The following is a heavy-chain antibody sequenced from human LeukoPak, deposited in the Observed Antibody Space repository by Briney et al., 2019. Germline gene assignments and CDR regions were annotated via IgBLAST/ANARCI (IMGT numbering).Heavy chain of an antibody. CDR1: GHTFTSYD. CDR2: MNPNSGNT. CDR3: AISMVAVEYNWFDP. D-gene: IGHD4/OR15-4a*01. J-gene: IGHJ5*02. Sequence: ASVKVSCKASGHTFTSYDINWVRQATGQGLEWMGWMNPNSGNTGYAQKFQGRVTMTRNTSISTAYMELSSLRSEDTAVYYCAISMVAVEYNWFDPWGQGTLVTVS. V-gene: IGHV1-8*01.